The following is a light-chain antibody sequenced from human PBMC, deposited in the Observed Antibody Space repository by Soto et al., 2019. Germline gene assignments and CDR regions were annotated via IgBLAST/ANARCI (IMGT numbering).Light chain of an antibody. V-gene: IGKV1-8*01. CDR3: QQYYSYPYT. Sequence: AIRMKQSRFSLSASTGDRVTITCRASQGNSSYLAWYQQKPGKAPKLLIYAASTLQSGVPSRFSGSGSGTDFTLTISCLQSEDFASYYGQQYYSYPYTFGQGTKLEIK. CDR2: AAS. J-gene: IGKJ2*01. CDR1: QGNSSY.